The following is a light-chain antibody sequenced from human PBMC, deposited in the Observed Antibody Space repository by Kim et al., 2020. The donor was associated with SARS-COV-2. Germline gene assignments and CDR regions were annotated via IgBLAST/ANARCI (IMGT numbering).Light chain of an antibody. Sequence: SYELTQPPSVSVAPGETARITCGGTNIGSKSVHWYQQRPGRAPVMVIYYDRDRPSGIPERFSGSNSGNTATLTISGVEAGDEAVYYCQVWDTNTDHHVFGSGTKVTVL. CDR1: NIGSKS. CDR3: QVWDTNTDHHV. J-gene: IGLJ1*01. V-gene: IGLV3-21*01. CDR2: YDR.